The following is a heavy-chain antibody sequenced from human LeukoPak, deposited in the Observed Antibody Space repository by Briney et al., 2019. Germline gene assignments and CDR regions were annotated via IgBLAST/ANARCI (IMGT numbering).Heavy chain of an antibody. Sequence: SETLSLTCTVSGGSISSSSYYWGWIRQPPGKGLEWIGSIYYSGSTYYNPSLKSRVTISVDTSKNQFSLKLSSVTAADTAVYCCARSSIAVAGPYYFDYWGQGTLVTVSS. CDR1: GGSISSSSYY. V-gene: IGHV4-39*01. CDR2: IYYSGST. CDR3: ARSSIAVAGPYYFDY. J-gene: IGHJ4*02. D-gene: IGHD6-19*01.